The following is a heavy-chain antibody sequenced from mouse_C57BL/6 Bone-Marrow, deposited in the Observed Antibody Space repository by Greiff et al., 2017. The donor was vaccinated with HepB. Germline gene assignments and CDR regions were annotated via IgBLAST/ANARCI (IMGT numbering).Heavy chain of an antibody. J-gene: IGHJ3*01. Sequence: QVQLQQPGAELVRPGTSVKLSCKASGYTFTSYWMHWVKQRPGQGLEWIGVIDPSDSYTNYNQKFKGQATLTVDTSSSTAYMQLSSLASEDSAVYYCAGYEAWFAYWGQGTLVTVSA. CDR3: AGYEAWFAY. D-gene: IGHD1-2*01. V-gene: IGHV1-59*01. CDR1: GYTFTSYW. CDR2: IDPSDSYT.